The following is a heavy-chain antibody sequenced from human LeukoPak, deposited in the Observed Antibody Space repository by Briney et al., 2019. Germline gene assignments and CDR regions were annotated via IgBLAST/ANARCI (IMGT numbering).Heavy chain of an antibody. V-gene: IGHV3-30*18. CDR2: ISYDGSNK. Sequence: GGSLRLSCAASGFTLSSSWMMSWVRQAPGKGLEWVAVISYDGSNKYYADSVKGRFTISRDNSKNTLYLQMNSLRAEDTAVYYCAKAWGSGSFLIDYWGQGTLVTVSS. CDR1: GFTLSSSW. J-gene: IGHJ4*02. CDR3: AKAWGSGSFLIDY. D-gene: IGHD3-10*01.